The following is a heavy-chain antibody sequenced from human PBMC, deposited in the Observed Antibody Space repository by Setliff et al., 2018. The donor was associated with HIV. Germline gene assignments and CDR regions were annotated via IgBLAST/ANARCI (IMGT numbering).Heavy chain of an antibody. Sequence: SVKVSCKGFGGTFSTYSLSWVRQAPGQGLEWMGGIIPIFGKTNYAQKFQGRVTITTDKSTTTAFMDLSGLRSEDTAVYYCAENRSPSIFSAPTNAFDIWGQGTMVTVSS. J-gene: IGHJ3*02. CDR3: AENRSPSIFSAPTNAFDI. D-gene: IGHD3-9*01. CDR2: IIPIFGKT. CDR1: GGTFSTYS. V-gene: IGHV1-69*05.